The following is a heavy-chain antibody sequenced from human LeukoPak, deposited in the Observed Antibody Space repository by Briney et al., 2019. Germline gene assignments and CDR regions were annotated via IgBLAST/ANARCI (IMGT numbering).Heavy chain of an antibody. D-gene: IGHD3-9*01. V-gene: IGHV4-34*01. J-gene: IGHJ3*02. CDR1: GGSFSGYY. Sequence: SETLSLTCAVYGGSFSGYYWSWIRQPPGKGLEWIGEINHSGSTNYNPSLKSRVTMSVDTSKNQFSLKLSSVTAADTAVYYCARDDNYDILTGYYNADAFDIWGQGTMVTVSS. CDR2: INHSGST. CDR3: ARDDNYDILTGYYNADAFDI.